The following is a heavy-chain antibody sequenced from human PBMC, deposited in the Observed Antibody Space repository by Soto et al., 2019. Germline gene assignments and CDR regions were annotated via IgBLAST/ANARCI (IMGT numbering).Heavy chain of an antibody. D-gene: IGHD3-22*01. Sequence: ASVKVSCKASGYTFTSYGISWVRRAPGQGLEWMGWISAYNGNTNYAQKLQGRVTMTTDTSTSTAYMELRSLRSDDTAVYYCARRVRNYDSTGYTPTLMGYWGQGTLVTVSS. CDR1: GYTFTSYG. J-gene: IGHJ4*02. CDR2: ISAYNGNT. V-gene: IGHV1-18*01. CDR3: ARRVRNYDSTGYTPTLMGY.